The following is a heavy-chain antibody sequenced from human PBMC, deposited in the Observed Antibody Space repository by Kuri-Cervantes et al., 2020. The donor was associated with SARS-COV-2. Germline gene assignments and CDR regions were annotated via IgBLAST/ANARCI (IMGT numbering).Heavy chain of an antibody. Sequence: GESLKISCAASGFTFSSYAMSWVRQAPGKGLEWVSVISASGASTYYADSVKGRFTISRDNSKNTLYLQMNSLRAGDTAVYYCAKVGTSIAVSGRFDYWGQGTLVTVSS. CDR3: AKVGTSIAVSGRFDY. J-gene: IGHJ4*02. V-gene: IGHV3-23*01. D-gene: IGHD6-19*01. CDR1: GFTFSSYA. CDR2: ISASGAST.